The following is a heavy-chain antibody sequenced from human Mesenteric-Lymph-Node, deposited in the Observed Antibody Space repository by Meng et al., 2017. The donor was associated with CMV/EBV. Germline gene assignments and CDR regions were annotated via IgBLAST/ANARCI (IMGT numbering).Heavy chain of an antibody. V-gene: IGHV3-11*04. Sequence: LSLTCAASGFTFSDYYMSWIRQAPGKGLEWVSYISSSGSTIYYADSVKGRFTISRDNSKNTLYLQMNSLRAEDTAVYYCAREYYDSSGYYYLFDYWGQGTLVTVSS. J-gene: IGHJ4*02. CDR3: AREYYDSSGYYYLFDY. CDR1: GFTFSDYY. CDR2: ISSSGSTI. D-gene: IGHD3-22*01.